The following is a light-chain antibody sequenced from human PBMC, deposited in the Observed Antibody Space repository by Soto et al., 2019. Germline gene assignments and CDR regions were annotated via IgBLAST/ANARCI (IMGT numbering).Light chain of an antibody. CDR2: ATS. CDR3: QQNGSSPYT. J-gene: IGKJ2*01. V-gene: IGKV3-20*01. CDR1: QSVSRSY. Sequence: EIVLTQSPGTLSLSPGERATLSCRASQSVSRSYLAWYQQNPGQPPSLLIYATSSRATGIPDRFSGSGSGTDFTLTISRLEPEDFAVYYCQQNGSSPYTFGQGTKLEIK.